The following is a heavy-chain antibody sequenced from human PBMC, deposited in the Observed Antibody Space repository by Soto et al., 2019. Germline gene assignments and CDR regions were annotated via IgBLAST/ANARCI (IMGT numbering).Heavy chain of an antibody. D-gene: IGHD2-2*01. CDR1: GLSLSNGRLG. CDR2: IFSNDDK. CDR3: ALIKDCSRTGCYLASFDP. J-gene: IGHJ5*02. V-gene: IGHV2-26*01. Sequence: GPTLVNPTETLTLTCTVSGLSLSNGRLGVSWIRQPPGKALEWLAHIFSNDDKSYSTSLKSRLSISKDTSRSQVVLTMTNMDPVDSATYYCALIKDCSRTGCYLASFDPWGQGTLVTVSS.